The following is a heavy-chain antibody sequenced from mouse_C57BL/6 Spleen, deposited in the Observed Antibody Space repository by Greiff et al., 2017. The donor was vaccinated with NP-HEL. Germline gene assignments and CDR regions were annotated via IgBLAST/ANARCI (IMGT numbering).Heavy chain of an antibody. D-gene: IGHD2-14*01. J-gene: IGHJ2*01. CDR2: IRSKSNNYAT. Sequence: EVQVVESGGGLVQPKGSLKLSCAASGFSFNTYAMNWVRQAPGKGLEWVARIRSKSNNYATYYADSVKDRFTISRDDSESMLYLQMNNLKTEDTAMYYCVRHRSLGYFDYWGQGTTLTVSS. V-gene: IGHV10-1*01. CDR1: GFSFNTYA. CDR3: VRHRSLGYFDY.